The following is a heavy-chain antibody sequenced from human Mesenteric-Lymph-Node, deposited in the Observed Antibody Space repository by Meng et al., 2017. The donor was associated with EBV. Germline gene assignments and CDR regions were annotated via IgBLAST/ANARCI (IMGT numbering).Heavy chain of an antibody. D-gene: IGHD2-21*01. CDR3: VHITSDSLIDY. CDR2: IYWDGDK. V-gene: IGHV2-5*02. Sequence: LMDAGPQLAKPTKTITLACTFSRSSRTTSRGGVAWSRQPAGKALEWLALIYWDGDKRYSSSLYSRLTITKDTYRNQVVVTLTIMNPVDTATYYCVHITSDSLIDYWGQGALVTVSS. J-gene: IGHJ4*02. CDR1: RSSRTTSRGG.